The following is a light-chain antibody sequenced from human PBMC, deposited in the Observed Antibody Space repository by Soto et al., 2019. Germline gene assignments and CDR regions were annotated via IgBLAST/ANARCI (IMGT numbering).Light chain of an antibody. CDR2: GVS. CDR3: HQYSNPPHT. Sequence: ETVLTQSPGTLSSSPGEGATLSCRASQTVGASQLAWYQQKPGQSPRLLIYGVSNRATDIPDRFGGSGSGTDFTLTISRLEPEDFAVYYCHQYSNPPHTFGQGTKLEIK. J-gene: IGKJ2*01. V-gene: IGKV3-20*01. CDR1: QTVGASQ.